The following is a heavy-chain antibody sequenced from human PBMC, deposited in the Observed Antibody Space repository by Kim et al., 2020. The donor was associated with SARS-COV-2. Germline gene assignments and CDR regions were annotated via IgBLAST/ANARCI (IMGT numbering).Heavy chain of an antibody. J-gene: IGHJ6*02. CDR3: AKDPLMYSSPPRVGMDV. V-gene: IGHV3-30*18. Sequence: WGSLRLSCAASGFTFSSYGMHWVRQAPGKGLEWVAVISYDGSNKYYADSVKGRFTISRDNSKNTLYLQMNSLRAEDTAVYYCAKDPLMYSSPPRVGMDVWGQGTTVTVSS. CDR1: GFTFSSYG. D-gene: IGHD6-13*01. CDR2: ISYDGSNK.